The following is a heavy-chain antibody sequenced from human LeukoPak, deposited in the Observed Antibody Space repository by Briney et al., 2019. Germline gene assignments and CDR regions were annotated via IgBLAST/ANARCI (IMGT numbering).Heavy chain of an antibody. V-gene: IGHV3-23*01. CDR3: ARDRTYPWGALGI. D-gene: IGHD7-27*01. CDR1: GFTLTSYA. J-gene: IGHJ3*02. CDR2: VGVGGDL. Sequence: QAGGSRRLSWVASGFTLTSYAMTWVRQAPGKGPEGASTVGVGGDLFYSDSVKGRFTISRDTSKNTLILQMHSLRAEDTATYHCARDRTYPWGALGIWGQGTMVTVSS.